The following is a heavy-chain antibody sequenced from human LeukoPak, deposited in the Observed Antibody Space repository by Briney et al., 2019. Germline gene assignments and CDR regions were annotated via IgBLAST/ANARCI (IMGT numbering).Heavy chain of an antibody. V-gene: IGHV1-69*04. J-gene: IGHJ4*02. CDR2: IIPILGIA. CDR1: GGTFSSYA. CDR3: ARDPIVGATHYFDY. D-gene: IGHD1-26*01. Sequence: ASVKVSCKASGGTFSSYAISWVRQAPGQGLEWMGRIIPILGIANYAQKFQGRVTITADKSTSTAYMELSSLRSEDTAVYYCARDPIVGATHYFDYWGQGTLVTVSS.